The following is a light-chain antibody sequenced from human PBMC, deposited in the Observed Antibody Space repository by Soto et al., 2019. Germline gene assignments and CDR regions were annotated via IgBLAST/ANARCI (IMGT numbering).Light chain of an antibody. J-gene: IGKJ4*01. CDR3: MQGTYGPRLT. Sequence: DVVMTQSPLSLPVTLGQPASISCRSSQSLVYSDGNTYLNWFHQRPGQSPRRLIYKVSNRDSGVQDRFSGSGSGTDFPRKISRVEAEDVGVYYCMQGTYGPRLTFGGGTKVEIK. V-gene: IGKV2-30*01. CDR2: KVS. CDR1: QSLVYSDGNTY.